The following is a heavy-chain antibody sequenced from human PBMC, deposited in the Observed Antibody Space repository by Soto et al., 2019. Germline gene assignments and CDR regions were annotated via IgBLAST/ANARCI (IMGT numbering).Heavy chain of an antibody. V-gene: IGHV4-30-4*01. CDR1: GGSINSCDSY. CDR2: IYDSGKT. J-gene: IGHJ4*02. D-gene: IGHD4-17*01. Sequence: SXTRSLTCTVSGGSINSCDSYWIWIRQPPGKGLEWIGHIYDSGKTYSNPSLKSQVTISVDTSKSQFSLKLTSVTAADTAVYYCARGPTTDKVDFWGQGTLVTVSS. CDR3: ARGPTTDKVDF.